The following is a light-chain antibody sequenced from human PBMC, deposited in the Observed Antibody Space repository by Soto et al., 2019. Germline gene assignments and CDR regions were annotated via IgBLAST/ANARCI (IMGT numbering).Light chain of an antibody. V-gene: IGKV3-20*01. CDR1: QTVTSNF. CDR2: GAS. J-gene: IGKJ1*01. Sequence: ENVLTQSPGTLSLSPGDSATLSCRASQTVTSNFLAWYQEKPGQAPRLLIYGASSRATGIPDRFSGSGSGTDFTLTISSLQPEDFATYYCLQDYNYPRTFGQGTKVDIK. CDR3: LQDYNYPRT.